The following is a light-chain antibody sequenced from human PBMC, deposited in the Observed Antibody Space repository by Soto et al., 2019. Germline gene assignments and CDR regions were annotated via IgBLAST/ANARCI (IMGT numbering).Light chain of an antibody. CDR1: SSDVGGYNY. Sequence: QSALTQPASASGSPGQSITISCTGTSSDVGGYNYVSWYQQHPGKAPKLMIYDVSNRPSGVSNRFSGSKSGNTASLTISGLQAEDEADYYCSSYTSSSTLYVFGTGTKVT. V-gene: IGLV2-14*01. CDR2: DVS. CDR3: SSYTSSSTLYV. J-gene: IGLJ1*01.